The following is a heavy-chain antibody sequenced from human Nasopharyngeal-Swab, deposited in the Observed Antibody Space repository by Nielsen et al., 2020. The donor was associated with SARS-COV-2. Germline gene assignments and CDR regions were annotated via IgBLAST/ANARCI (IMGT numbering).Heavy chain of an antibody. D-gene: IGHD6-19*01. V-gene: IGHV4-34*12. J-gene: IGHJ5*02. CDR1: GGSFSGYS. Sequence: SETLSRTCAVYGGSFSGYSWIWVRQPPGKGLERIGQIIHSGSTNYNPSLKSRVTISADTSKNQLSLKVNSVTAADTAVYYCARISGWYWLDPWGQGTLVTVSS. CDR2: IIHSGST. CDR3: ARISGWYWLDP.